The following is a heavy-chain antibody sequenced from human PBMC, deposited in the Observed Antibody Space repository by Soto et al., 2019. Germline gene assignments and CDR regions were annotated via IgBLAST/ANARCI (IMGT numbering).Heavy chain of an antibody. D-gene: IGHD3-3*01. J-gene: IGHJ6*02. Sequence: EVQLLESGGGLVQPGGSLRLSCAASGFTFSSYAMSWVRQAPGKGLEWVSAISGSGGSTYYADSVKGRFTISRDNSKNTLYLQMKSLRAEDTAVYYCASYGYYDFWSGYSPYYYYGMDVWGQGTTVTVSS. CDR1: GFTFSSYA. CDR3: ASYGYYDFWSGYSPYYYYGMDV. V-gene: IGHV3-23*01. CDR2: ISGSGGST.